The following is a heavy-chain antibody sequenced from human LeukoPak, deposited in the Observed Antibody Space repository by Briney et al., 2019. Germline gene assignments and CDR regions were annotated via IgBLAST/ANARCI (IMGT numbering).Heavy chain of an antibody. CDR1: GITFSNYW. J-gene: IGHJ4*02. CDR2: ISSDGSST. D-gene: IGHD4-23*01. CDR3: AKGGGKVQDY. Sequence: PGGSLRLSCAASGITFSNYWMHWVRQAPGKGLVWVSRISSDGSSTNYADSVKGRFTISRDNPKNTLYLQMNSLRAEDTAVYYCAKGGGKVQDYWGQGTLVTVSS. V-gene: IGHV3-74*01.